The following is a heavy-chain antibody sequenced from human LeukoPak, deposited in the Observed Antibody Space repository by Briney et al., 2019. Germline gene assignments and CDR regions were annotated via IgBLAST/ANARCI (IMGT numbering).Heavy chain of an antibody. V-gene: IGHV1-18*01. D-gene: IGHD6-13*01. Sequence: ASVKVSCKASGYTFTSYGIRWVRQAPGQGLEWMGWISAYNGNTNYAQKLQGRVTMTTDTSTSTAYMELRSLRSDDTAVYYCARDRPSWYRTGFDPWGQGTLVTVSS. J-gene: IGHJ5*02. CDR2: ISAYNGNT. CDR1: GYTFTSYG. CDR3: ARDRPSWYRTGFDP.